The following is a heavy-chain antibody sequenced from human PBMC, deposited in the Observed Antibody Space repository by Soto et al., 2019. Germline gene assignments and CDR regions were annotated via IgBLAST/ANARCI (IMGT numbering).Heavy chain of an antibody. CDR3: ATGEYIRSSLVPHSHYYGRDV. J-gene: IGHJ6*04. CDR2: IIPIFGTA. V-gene: IGHV1-69*06. CDR1: GGTFSSYA. D-gene: IGHD6-6*01. Sequence: VASVKVSCKASGGTFSSYAISWVRQAPGQGLEWMGGIIPIFGTANYAQKFQGRVTITADKSTSTAYMELSSLRSEDTAVYYCATGEYIRSSLVPHSHYYGRDVCGKGNTVAVSS.